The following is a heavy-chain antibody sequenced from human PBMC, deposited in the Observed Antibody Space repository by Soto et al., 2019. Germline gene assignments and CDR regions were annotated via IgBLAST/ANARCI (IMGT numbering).Heavy chain of an antibody. D-gene: IGHD6-13*01. V-gene: IGHV1-8*01. CDR1: GYTFTSYD. CDR3: ARLVSSWYMDAFDI. CDR2: MNPNSGNT. Sequence: ASVKVSCKASGYTFTSYDINWVRQATGQGLEWMGWMNPNSGNTGYAQKFQGRVTMTRNTSISTAYMELSSLRSEDTAVYYCARLVSSWYMDAFDIWGQGTMVTVSS. J-gene: IGHJ3*02.